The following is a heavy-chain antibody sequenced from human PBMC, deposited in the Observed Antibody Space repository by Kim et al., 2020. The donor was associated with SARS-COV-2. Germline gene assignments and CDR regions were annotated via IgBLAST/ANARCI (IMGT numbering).Heavy chain of an antibody. Sequence: SETLSLTCTVSGGSVSSGRYYWSWIRQPPGKRLEWIGYIFSSGSTNYNPSLNRRVTISMDTSKNQFSLKLFSVTAADTAVFYCVRVPDGSYWEDYWGQGTLVTVSS. J-gene: IGHJ4*02. CDR1: GGSVSSGRYY. CDR2: IFSSGST. CDR3: VRVPDGSYWEDY. D-gene: IGHD1-26*01. V-gene: IGHV4-61*01.